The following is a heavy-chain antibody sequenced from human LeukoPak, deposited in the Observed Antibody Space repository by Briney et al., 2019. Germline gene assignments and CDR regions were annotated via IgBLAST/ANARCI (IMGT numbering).Heavy chain of an antibody. D-gene: IGHD3-3*01. CDR1: GYTFTSYG. Sequence: GASVKVSCKASGYTFTSYGISWVRQAPGQGLEWMGWISAYNGNTNYAQKLQGRVTMTTDTSTSTAYMELRSLRSDDTAVYYCARGYDFWSGQKYNWFDPWGQGTLVTVSS. V-gene: IGHV1-18*01. CDR2: ISAYNGNT. J-gene: IGHJ5*02. CDR3: ARGYDFWSGQKYNWFDP.